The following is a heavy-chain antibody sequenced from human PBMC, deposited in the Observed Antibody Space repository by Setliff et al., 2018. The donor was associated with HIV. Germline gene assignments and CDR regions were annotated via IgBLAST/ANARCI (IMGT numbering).Heavy chain of an antibody. CDR3: ARTTYSGSYFNDS. D-gene: IGHD1-26*01. V-gene: IGHV4-39*01. J-gene: IGHJ5*01. CDR1: GGSISSSTYY. CDR2: IHFSGST. Sequence: SETLSLTCTVSGGSISSSTYYWGWIRQPPGKGLEWIGNIHFSGSTYYNPSLKSRVTVSVDPSKNQFSLKLSSVTAADTAVYYCARTTYSGSYFNDSWGQGTLVTSPQ.